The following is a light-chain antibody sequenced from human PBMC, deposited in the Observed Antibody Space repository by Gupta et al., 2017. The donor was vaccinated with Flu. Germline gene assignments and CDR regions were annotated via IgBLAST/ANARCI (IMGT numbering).Light chain of an antibody. J-gene: IGKJ1*01. Sequence: DIQMTQSPSSLSASVGDRVIITCRASQGVNSYLCWYQQKRGKAPKLLVYGASILQNGVPSRFSGSGSGTDFTISINKLQAEDLATYYCQQGVYIPRTFGQGTKVE. CDR1: QGVNSY. CDR3: QQGVYIPRT. CDR2: GAS. V-gene: IGKV1-39*01.